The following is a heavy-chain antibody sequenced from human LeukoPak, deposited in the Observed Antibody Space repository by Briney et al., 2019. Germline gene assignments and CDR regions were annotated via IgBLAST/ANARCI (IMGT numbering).Heavy chain of an antibody. CDR2: IYYSGST. CDR3: AREKFGGLKGAFDI. J-gene: IGHJ3*02. V-gene: IGHV4-39*07. Sequence: PSETLSLTCTVSGGSISSSSYYWGWIRQPPGKGLEWIGSIYYSGSTYYNPSLKSRVTISVDTSKNQFSLKLSSVTAADTAVYYCAREKFGGLKGAFDIWGQGTMVTVSS. CDR1: GGSISSSSYY. D-gene: IGHD3-16*01.